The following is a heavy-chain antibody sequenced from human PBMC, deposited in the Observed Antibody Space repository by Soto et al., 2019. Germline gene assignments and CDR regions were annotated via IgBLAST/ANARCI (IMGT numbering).Heavy chain of an antibody. CDR3: ARQFDTSGWYDY. J-gene: IGHJ4*02. Sequence: GESLRISCTCSGYSFTRYWIGWVRQMPGKGLEWMGIIYLDDSDTRYSPSFQGQVTISADKSISTAYLQWSSLKTSDTAMYYCARQFDTSGWYDYWGQGTLVTVSS. V-gene: IGHV5-51*01. CDR2: IYLDDSDT. CDR1: GYSFTRYW. D-gene: IGHD6-19*01.